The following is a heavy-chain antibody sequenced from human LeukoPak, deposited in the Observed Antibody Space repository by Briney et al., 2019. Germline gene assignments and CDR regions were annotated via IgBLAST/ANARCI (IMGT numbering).Heavy chain of an antibody. CDR1: GYTFTSYD. J-gene: IGHJ5*02. V-gene: IGHV1-8*01. CDR2: MNPNSGNT. CDR3: ARGFKGYYGSGSYYNVWFDP. Sequence: GASVKVSCKASGYTFTSYDINWVRQATGQGLEWMGWMNPNSGNTGYAQKFQGRVTMTRNTSISTAYMELSSLRSEDTAVYYCARGFKGYYGSGSYYNVWFDPWGQGTLVTVSS. D-gene: IGHD3-10*01.